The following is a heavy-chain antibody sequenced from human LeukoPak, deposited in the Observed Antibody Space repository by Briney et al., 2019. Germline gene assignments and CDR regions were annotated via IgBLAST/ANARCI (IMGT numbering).Heavy chain of an antibody. J-gene: IGHJ4*02. V-gene: IGHV4-34*01. CDR2: INHSGST. Sequence: SETLSLTCAVYGGSFSGYYWSWIRQPPGKGLEWIGEINHSGSTNYNPSLKSRVTISVDMSKNQFSLKLTSVTAADTAVYYCAGLSSWYAYWGQGTLVTVSS. D-gene: IGHD6-13*01. CDR3: AGLSSWYAY. CDR1: GGSFSGYY.